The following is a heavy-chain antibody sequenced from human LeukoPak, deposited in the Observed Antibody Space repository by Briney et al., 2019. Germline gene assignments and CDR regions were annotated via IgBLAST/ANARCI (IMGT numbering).Heavy chain of an antibody. V-gene: IGHV3-15*01. CDR1: GFTFSDTW. J-gene: IGHJ4*02. D-gene: IGHD4-17*01. CDR2: IKSNADGGTT. Sequence: PGGSLTLSCAASGFTFSDTWMSWVRQAPGKGLEWVGHIKSNADGGTTDYAAPVKGRFAISRDDSKNTLYLQMNSLQTEDTAVYYCTTDDMSVSYWGQGTLVTVSS. CDR3: TTDDMSVSY.